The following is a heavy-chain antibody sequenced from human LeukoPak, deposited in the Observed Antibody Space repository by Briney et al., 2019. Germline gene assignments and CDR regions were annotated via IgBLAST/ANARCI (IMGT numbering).Heavy chain of an antibody. CDR1: GYTFTSYG. CDR3: AGDAHCSSNSCHGGYDAFDI. CDR2: ISGFNGNT. Sequence: ASVKVSCKASGYTFTSYGINWVRQAPGQGLEWMGWISGFNGNTKYALNLQGRVTMTTDTSTSTAYMELRSLSSDDTAVYYCAGDAHCSSNSCHGGYDAFDIWGQGTMVTVSS. J-gene: IGHJ3*02. D-gene: IGHD2-2*01. V-gene: IGHV1-18*01.